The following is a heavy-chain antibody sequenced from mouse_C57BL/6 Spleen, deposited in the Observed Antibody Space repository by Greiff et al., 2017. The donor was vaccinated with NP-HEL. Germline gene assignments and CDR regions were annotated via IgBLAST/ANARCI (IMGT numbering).Heavy chain of an antibody. V-gene: IGHV5-2*01. CDR3: ARRSYDYDEGYWYFDV. Sequence: EVKLMESGGGLVQPGESLKLSCESNEYEFPSHDMSWVRKTPEKRLELVAAINSDGGSTYYPDTMERRFIISRDNTKKTLYLQMSSLRSEDTALYYCARRSYDYDEGYWYFDVWGTGTTVTVSS. J-gene: IGHJ1*03. D-gene: IGHD2-4*01. CDR2: INSDGGST. CDR1: EYEFPSHD.